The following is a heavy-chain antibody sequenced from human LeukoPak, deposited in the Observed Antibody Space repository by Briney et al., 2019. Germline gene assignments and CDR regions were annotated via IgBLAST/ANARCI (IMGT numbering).Heavy chain of an antibody. D-gene: IGHD1-7*01. Sequence: PGGSLRLSCAASGFTFSSYAMHWVRQAPGKGLEWVAVISYDGSNKYYADSVKGRFTISRDNAKNSLYLQMNSLRAEDTAVYYCAGGPGITGTTGYFDYWGQGTLVTVSS. V-gene: IGHV3-30-3*01. CDR1: GFTFSSYA. CDR3: AGGPGITGTTGYFDY. CDR2: ISYDGSNK. J-gene: IGHJ4*02.